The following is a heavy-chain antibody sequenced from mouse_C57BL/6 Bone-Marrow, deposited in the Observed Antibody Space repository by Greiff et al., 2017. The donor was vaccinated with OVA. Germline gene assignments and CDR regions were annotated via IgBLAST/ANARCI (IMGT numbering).Heavy chain of an antibody. V-gene: IGHV1-5*01. CDR3: TRVWLRRGGYFDY. J-gene: IGHJ2*01. D-gene: IGHD2-2*01. CDR1: GYTFTSYW. CDR2: IYPGNSDT. Sequence: EVQLQQSGTVLARPGASVKMSCKTSGYTFTSYWMHWVKQRPGQGLEWIGAIYPGNSDTSYNQKFKGKAKLTAVTSASTAYMELSSLTNEDSAVYYCTRVWLRRGGYFDYWGQGTTLTVSS.